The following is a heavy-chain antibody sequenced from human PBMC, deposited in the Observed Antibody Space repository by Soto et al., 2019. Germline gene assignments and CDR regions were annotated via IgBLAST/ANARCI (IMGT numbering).Heavy chain of an antibody. CDR3: ARPSGYYPYYFDD. J-gene: IGHJ4*02. CDR1: GYIFTDYY. V-gene: IGHV1-2*04. CDR2: INPNSGGT. Sequence: ASVKVSCKTSGYIFTDYYIHWVRQAPGQGLEWMGWINPNSGGTNYAQKFQDWVTMTRDTSINTAYMEVNSLRSDDTAVYYCARPSGYYPYYFDDWGQGTQVTV. D-gene: IGHD3-22*01.